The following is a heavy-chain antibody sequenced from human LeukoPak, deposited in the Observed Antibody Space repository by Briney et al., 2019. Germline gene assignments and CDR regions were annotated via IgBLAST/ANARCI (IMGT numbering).Heavy chain of an antibody. D-gene: IGHD3-10*01. CDR1: GFTVSSNY. J-gene: IGHJ4*02. V-gene: IGHV3-53*04. Sequence: AGGSLRLSCAASGFTVSSNYMSWVRQAPGKGLEWVSVIYSGGSTYYADSVKGRFTISRHNSKNTLYLQMNSRRAEDTAVYYCARGDGSGTLDYWGQGTLVTVSS. CDR3: ARGDGSGTLDY. CDR2: IYSGGST.